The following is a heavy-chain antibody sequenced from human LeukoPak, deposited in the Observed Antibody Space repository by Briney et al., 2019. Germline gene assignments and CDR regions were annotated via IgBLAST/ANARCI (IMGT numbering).Heavy chain of an antibody. CDR1: GFTFSSYA. CDR2: ISYDGSNK. J-gene: IGHJ3*02. CDR3: ARDWMPDYGSGSYLHAFDI. Sequence: TGGSLRLSCVASGFTFSSYAMHWVRQAPGKGLEWVAVISYDGSNKYYADSVKGRFTISRDNSKNTLYLQMNSLRAEDTAVYYCARDWMPDYGSGSYLHAFDIWGQGTMVTVSS. V-gene: IGHV3-30-3*01. D-gene: IGHD3-10*01.